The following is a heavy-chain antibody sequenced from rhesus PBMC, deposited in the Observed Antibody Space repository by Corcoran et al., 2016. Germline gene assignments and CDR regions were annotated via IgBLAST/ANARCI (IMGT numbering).Heavy chain of an antibody. J-gene: IGHJ4*01. CDR1: GGSIRDSYR. CDR2: IYGSSTST. D-gene: IGHD4-23*01. V-gene: IGHV4S10*01. Sequence: QVQLQESGPGVVKPSETLSLTCAVSGGSIRDSYRWSWIRQPPGKGLEWIGDIYGSSTSTNYNPSLKSRVTISNDTAKNQFSLKLSSVSAADTAVYYWAAQYVSFDYWGQGVLVTVSS. CDR3: AAQYVSFDY.